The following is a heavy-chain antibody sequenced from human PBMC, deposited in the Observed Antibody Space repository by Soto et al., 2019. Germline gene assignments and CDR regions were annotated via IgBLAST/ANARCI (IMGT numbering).Heavy chain of an antibody. V-gene: IGHV3-11*03. CDR2: ISSSSSYT. CDR3: AGYSYGYLREDY. CDR1: GFTFSDYY. J-gene: IGHJ4*02. D-gene: IGHD5-18*01. Sequence: PGGSLRLSCAASGFTFSDYYMSWIRQAPGKGLEWVSYISSSSSYTNYADSVKGRFTISRDNAKNSLYLQMNSLRAEDTAVYYCAGYSYGYLREDYWGQGTLVTVSS.